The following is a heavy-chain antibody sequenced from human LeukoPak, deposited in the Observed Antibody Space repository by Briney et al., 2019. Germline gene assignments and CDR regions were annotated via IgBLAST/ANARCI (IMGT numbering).Heavy chain of an antibody. D-gene: IGHD6-13*01. J-gene: IGHJ4*02. V-gene: IGHV3-21*01. CDR2: ISSSSSYI. CDR3: ARARTPAAPFDY. Sequence: GGSLRLSCAASGFTFSSYAMSWVRQAPGKGLEWVSSISSSSSYIYYADSVKGRFTISRDNAKNSLYLQMNSLRAEDTAVYYCARARTPAAPFDYWGQGTLVTVSS. CDR1: GFTFSSYA.